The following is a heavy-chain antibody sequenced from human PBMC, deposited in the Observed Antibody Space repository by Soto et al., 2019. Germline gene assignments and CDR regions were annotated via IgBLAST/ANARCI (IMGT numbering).Heavy chain of an antibody. CDR1: GASISSGGYY. CDR3: ARDYGGSHFDY. CDR2: IYYSGST. J-gene: IGHJ4*02. V-gene: IGHV4-31*03. Sequence: QVRLQESGPGLVKPSQTLSLTCTVSGASISSGGYYWNWLRQHPGKGLEWIGYIYYSGSTYYNPSLKSRVTISVDTSTNQFSLKLRSVTAADTAVYYCARDYGGSHFDYWGQGTLVTVSS. D-gene: IGHD2-15*01.